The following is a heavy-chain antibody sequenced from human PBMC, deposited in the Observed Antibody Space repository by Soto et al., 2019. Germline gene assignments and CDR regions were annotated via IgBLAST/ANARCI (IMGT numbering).Heavy chain of an antibody. D-gene: IGHD4-17*01. CDR3: AHRYGGNYSRWYFDY. V-gene: IGHV2-5*01. Sequence: SGPTLVNPTQTLTLTCTFSGFSLSTSGAGVGWIRQPPGKALEWLALISWKDDKRYNPGLKSRLTITKDTSKNQVVLTMTNMDPVDTGTYFCAHRYGGNYSRWYFDYWGQGTLVTVSS. CDR1: GFSLSTSGAG. CDR2: ISWKDDK. J-gene: IGHJ4*02.